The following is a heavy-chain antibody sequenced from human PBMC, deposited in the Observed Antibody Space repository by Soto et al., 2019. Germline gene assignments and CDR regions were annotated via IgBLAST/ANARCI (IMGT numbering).Heavy chain of an antibody. J-gene: IGHJ6*02. Sequence: SVKVSCKASGYTFTGYYMHWVRQAPGQGLEWMGWINPNSGGTNYAQKFQGWVTMTRDTSISTAYMELSRLRSDDTAVYYCARDSRDFIQLWTYGMDVWGQGTTVTVSS. CDR1: GYTFTGYY. CDR2: INPNSGGT. V-gene: IGHV1-2*04. D-gene: IGHD5-18*01. CDR3: ARDSRDFIQLWTYGMDV.